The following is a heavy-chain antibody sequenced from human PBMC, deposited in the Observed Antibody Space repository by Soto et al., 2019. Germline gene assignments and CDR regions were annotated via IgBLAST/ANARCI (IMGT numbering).Heavy chain of an antibody. V-gene: IGHV1-18*04. CDR2: ISAYNCNT. J-gene: IGHJ4*02. Sequence: ASVKVSCKASGYTFTSYGISWVRQAPGQGLEWMGWISAYNCNTNYAQKLQERVTMTTDTPTSTAYMELRSLRSDYTGVYYCGRARAVAGFDSWGQGTLVTVSS. D-gene: IGHD6-19*01. CDR1: GYTFTSYG. CDR3: GRARAVAGFDS.